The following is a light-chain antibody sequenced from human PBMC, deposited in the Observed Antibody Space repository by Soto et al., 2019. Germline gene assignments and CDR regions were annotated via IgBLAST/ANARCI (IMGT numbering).Light chain of an antibody. CDR3: HHYDRT. Sequence: EIVLTQSPGTLSLSPGERATLSCRASQSVSSSYLAWYRQKPGQAPRLLIYGASSRATGIPDRFSGSGSGTDFTLTISRLEPEDFAVYYCHHYDRTFGQGTKLEIK. J-gene: IGKJ2*01. V-gene: IGKV3-20*01. CDR2: GAS. CDR1: QSVSSSY.